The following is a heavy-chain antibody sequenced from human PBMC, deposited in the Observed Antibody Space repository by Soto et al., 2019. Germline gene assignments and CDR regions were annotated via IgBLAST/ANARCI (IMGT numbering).Heavy chain of an antibody. V-gene: IGHV4-30-4*01. Sequence: QVQLQESGPGLVKPSQTLSLTCTVSGGSISGGVYYWSWIRQPPGKGLEWIGYIFDSGSTYYNPSLNSRVTISVDTSKNQFSLRLSSVTAADTAVYYCAREIIPLTTDWYFDLWGRGTRVTVSS. CDR2: IFDSGST. CDR3: AREIIPLTTDWYFDL. CDR1: GGSISGGVYY. J-gene: IGHJ2*01. D-gene: IGHD4-17*01.